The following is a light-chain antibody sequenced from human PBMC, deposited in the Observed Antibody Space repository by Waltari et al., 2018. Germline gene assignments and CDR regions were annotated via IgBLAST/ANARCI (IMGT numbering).Light chain of an antibody. CDR1: SSNIGSNT. J-gene: IGLJ3*02. V-gene: IGLV1-44*01. CDR3: AAWYDSLWV. Sequence: QSVLTQPPSASGTPGQRVTISCSGSSSNIGSNTVNWYQQLPGTAPKLLSYGNNQRPAGVPGRFSGAKSGTSACLAISGLQSGDEADYYFAAWYDSLWVIGGGTKLTVL. CDR2: GNN.